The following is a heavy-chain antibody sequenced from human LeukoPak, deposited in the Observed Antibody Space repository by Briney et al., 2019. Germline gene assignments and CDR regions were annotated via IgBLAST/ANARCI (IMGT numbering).Heavy chain of an antibody. J-gene: IGHJ3*02. CDR2: ISSSSSYI. D-gene: IGHD2-21*02. Sequence: GGSLRLSCAASGFTFSSYSMNWVRQAPGKGLERVSSISSSSSYIYYADSVKGRFTISRDNSKNTLYLQMNSLRAEDTAVYYCASEHIVVVTATPGHDAFDIWGQGTMVTVSS. V-gene: IGHV3-21*01. CDR3: ASEHIVVVTATPGHDAFDI. CDR1: GFTFSSYS.